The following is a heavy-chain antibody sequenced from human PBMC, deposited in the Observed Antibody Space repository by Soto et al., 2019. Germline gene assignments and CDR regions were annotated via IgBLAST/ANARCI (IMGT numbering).Heavy chain of an antibody. V-gene: IGHV5-10-1*01. D-gene: IGHD3-10*01. CDR1: GYSFTSYW. Sequence: GESLKISCKGSGYSFTSYWISWVRQMPGKGLEWMGRIDPSDSYTNYSPSFQGHVTISADKSISTAYLQWSSLKASDTAMYYCARNMVRGVIVYWFDSWGQGTLVIVSS. CDR3: ARNMVRGVIVYWFDS. J-gene: IGHJ5*01. CDR2: IDPSDSYT.